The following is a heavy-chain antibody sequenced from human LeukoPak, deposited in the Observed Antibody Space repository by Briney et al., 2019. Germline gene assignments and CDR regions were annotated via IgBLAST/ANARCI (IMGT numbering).Heavy chain of an antibody. CDR3: ARGPMATIDY. D-gene: IGHD5-24*01. Sequence: SETLSLTCAVSGVSISSSNWWSWVRQPPGKGLEWIGYIYYSGSTNYNPSLKSRVTISVDTSKNQFSLKLSSVTAADTAVYYCARGPMATIDYWGQGTLVTVSS. CDR1: GVSISSSNW. CDR2: IYYSGST. J-gene: IGHJ4*02. V-gene: IGHV4-4*02.